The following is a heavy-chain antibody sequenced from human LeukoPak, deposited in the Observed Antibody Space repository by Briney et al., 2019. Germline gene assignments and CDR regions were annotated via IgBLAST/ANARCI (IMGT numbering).Heavy chain of an antibody. V-gene: IGHV3-30-3*01. D-gene: IGHD6-19*01. CDR1: GFTFSSYA. J-gene: IGHJ3*02. Sequence: GGSLRLSCAASGFTFSSYAMHWVRQAPGKGLEWVAVISYDGSNKYYADSVKGRFTISRDNSKNTLYLQMNSLRAEDTGVYYCARDPLIAVARPYDAFDIWGQGTMVTVSS. CDR3: ARDPLIAVARPYDAFDI. CDR2: ISYDGSNK.